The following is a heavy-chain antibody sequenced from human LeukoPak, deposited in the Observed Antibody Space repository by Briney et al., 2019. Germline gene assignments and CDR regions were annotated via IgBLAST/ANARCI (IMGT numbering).Heavy chain of an antibody. V-gene: IGHV1-69*06. J-gene: IGHJ1*01. CDR3: ARVGYDSSGYEYFQH. Sequence: SVKVSCKASGGTFSSYTITWVRQAPGQGLEWMGGIIPIFGTVNYAQKFQGRVTITADKSTSTAYMELSSLRSEDTAMYYCARVGYDSSGYEYFQHWGQGTLVTVSS. CDR2: IIPIFGTV. CDR1: GGTFSSYT. D-gene: IGHD3-22*01.